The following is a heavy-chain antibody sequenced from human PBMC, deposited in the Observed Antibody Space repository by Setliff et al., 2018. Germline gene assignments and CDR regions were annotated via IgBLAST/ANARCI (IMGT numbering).Heavy chain of an antibody. CDR1: GDPISRDY. CDR2: IYYSGGT. Sequence: SETLSLTCNVSGDPISRDYWNWIRQSPGKGLEWIGNIYYSGGTNYNPSLKSRVTISIDRSKNQVSLKLSSVTAADTALYYCAPSHVTGTYWG. V-gene: IGHV4-59*01. CDR3: APSHVTGTY. J-gene: IGHJ4*01. D-gene: IGHD2-8*02.